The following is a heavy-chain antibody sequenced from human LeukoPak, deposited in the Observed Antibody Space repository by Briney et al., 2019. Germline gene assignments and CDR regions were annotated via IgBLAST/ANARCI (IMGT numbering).Heavy chain of an antibody. J-gene: IGHJ4*02. Sequence: GGSLRLSCAASGFTVSSNYMSWVRQAPGKGLEWVSVIYSGGSTYYADSVKGRFTISRDNSKNTLYPQMNSLRAEDTAVYYCARNHRGWETPYYFDYWGQGTLVTVSS. CDR2: IYSGGST. CDR1: GFTVSSNY. CDR3: ARNHRGWETPYYFDY. V-gene: IGHV3-53*01. D-gene: IGHD1-26*01.